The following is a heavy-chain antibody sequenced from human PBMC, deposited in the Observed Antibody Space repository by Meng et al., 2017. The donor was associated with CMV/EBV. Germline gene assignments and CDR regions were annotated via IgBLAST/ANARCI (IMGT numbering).Heavy chain of an antibody. Sequence: EMQLGESGGGLVQPGGSPRPSCTASGFSVSSNYMSWVRQAPGKGLEWISIIYGSGNTYYGDSVKGRFTISRDNFRNTLYLQMNSLRAEDTAVYYCAREIPQAWASWGQGTLVTVSS. CDR2: IYGSGNT. V-gene: IGHV3-66*01. CDR3: AREIPQAWAS. CDR1: GFSVSSNY. J-gene: IGHJ5*02. D-gene: IGHD2-21*01.